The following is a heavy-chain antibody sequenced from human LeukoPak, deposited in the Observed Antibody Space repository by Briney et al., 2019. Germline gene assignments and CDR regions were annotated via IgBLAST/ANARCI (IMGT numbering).Heavy chain of an antibody. CDR3: ARDYYDTSGYFYGSNY. CDR2: ISVYSGNT. CDR1: GYTFTSYA. J-gene: IGHJ4*02. V-gene: IGHV1-18*01. D-gene: IGHD3-22*01. Sequence: ASVKVSRKASGYTFTSYAITWVRQAPGQGLEWMGWISVYSGNTHYAQKVQGRVTMTTDTSTTTAYMELRSLRSDDTAVYYCARDYYDTSGYFYGSNYWGQGTLVTVSS.